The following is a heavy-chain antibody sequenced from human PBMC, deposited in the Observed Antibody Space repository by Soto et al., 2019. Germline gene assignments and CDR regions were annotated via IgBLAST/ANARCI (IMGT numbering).Heavy chain of an antibody. CDR1: GGTFSSYA. CDR2: IIPIFGTA. CDR3: ARDSSGYSNYFQYWFDP. Sequence: SVKVSCKASGGTFSSYAISWVRQAPGQGLEWMGGIIPIFGTANYAQKFQGRVTITADESTSTAYMELSSLRSEDTAVYYCARDSSGYSNYFQYWFDPWGQGTLVTVSS. V-gene: IGHV1-69*13. J-gene: IGHJ5*02. D-gene: IGHD4-4*01.